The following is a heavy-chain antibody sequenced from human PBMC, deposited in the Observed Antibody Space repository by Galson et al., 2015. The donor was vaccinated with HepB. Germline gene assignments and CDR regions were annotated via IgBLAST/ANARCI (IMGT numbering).Heavy chain of an antibody. CDR3: ARELNGGVSDY. CDR1: GFTFSDYY. CDR2: ISGSSSHT. V-gene: IGHV3-11*05. Sequence: SLRLSCAASGFTFSDYYMSWVRQAPGKGLEWVSSISGSSSHTNYADSVRGRFIISRDNAKNSLYVQMNSLRAEDTAVYYCARELNGGVSDYWGQGTLVTVSS. J-gene: IGHJ4*02. D-gene: IGHD4-23*01.